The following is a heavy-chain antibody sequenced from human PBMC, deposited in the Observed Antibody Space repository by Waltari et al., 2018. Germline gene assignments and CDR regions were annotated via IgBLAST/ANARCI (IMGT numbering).Heavy chain of an antibody. Sequence: EVQLVQSGAVVQKLGESLSISCKDSGYSFTSYWVGWVRQMPGQGLEWVGNIYPGDSDTRYSPSFQGQVTISADKSISTAYLQWSSLKASDTAMYYCARGQELQYYFDYWGQGTLVTVSS. D-gene: IGHD1-26*01. CDR2: IYPGDSDT. CDR1: GYSFTSYW. J-gene: IGHJ4*02. V-gene: IGHV5-51*03. CDR3: ARGQELQYYFDY.